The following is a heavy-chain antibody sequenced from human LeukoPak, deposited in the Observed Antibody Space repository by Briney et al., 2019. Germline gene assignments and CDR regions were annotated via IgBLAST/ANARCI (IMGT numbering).Heavy chain of an antibody. D-gene: IGHD2-15*01. CDR1: GFTFSISG. CDR3: ARVVPCSSSSCYSLHYDMDV. CDR2: IKEDGSET. Sequence: PGGSLRLSCAASGFTFSISGMHWVRQAPGKGLEWVANIKEDGSETYYVDSVRGRFIVSRDNAKNSLYLQMSRLRAADTAIYYCARVVPCSSSSCYSLHYDMDVWGKGTTVTVSS. V-gene: IGHV3-7*01. J-gene: IGHJ6*03.